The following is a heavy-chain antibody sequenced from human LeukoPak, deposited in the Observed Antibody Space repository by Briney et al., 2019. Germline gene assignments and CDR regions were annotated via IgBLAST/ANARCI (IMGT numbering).Heavy chain of an antibody. Sequence: SETLSLTCTVSGGSISSGGYYWSWIRQPPGKGLEWIGYIYHSGSTYYNPSLKSRVTISVDRSKNQFSLKLSSVTAADTAVYYCARVLSGVLDYWGQGTLITVSS. CDR1: GGSISSGGYY. CDR2: IYHSGST. D-gene: IGHD2-8*01. J-gene: IGHJ4*02. CDR3: ARVLSGVLDY. V-gene: IGHV4-30-2*01.